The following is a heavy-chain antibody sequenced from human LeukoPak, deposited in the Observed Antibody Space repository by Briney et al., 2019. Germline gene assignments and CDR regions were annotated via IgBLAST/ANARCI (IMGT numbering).Heavy chain of an antibody. CDR2: ISNDGGTI. J-gene: IGHJ3*02. CDR1: GGSISSSSYY. D-gene: IGHD3-10*02. Sequence: LSLTCTVSGGSISSSSYYWGWIRQPPGKGLEWVSYISNDGGTIYYADSVRGRFTLSRDNAKDSLYLQMNSLRAEDTAVYYCARDGLWSGAFDIWGQGTMVTVSS. CDR3: ARDGLWSGAFDI. V-gene: IGHV3-11*04.